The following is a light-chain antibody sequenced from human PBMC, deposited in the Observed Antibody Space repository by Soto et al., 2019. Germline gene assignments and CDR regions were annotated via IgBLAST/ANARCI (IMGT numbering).Light chain of an antibody. Sequence: NFMLIQPHSVSESPGKTVVISCTRGSGSISSNYVQWYQQRPGTLPTTVIYEDKQRPSGVPDRFSGSIDRSSNSASLSISGLRTEDEADYYCQSYDSSHVVFGGGTKLTVL. CDR3: QSYDSSHVV. J-gene: IGLJ2*01. CDR2: EDK. V-gene: IGLV6-57*01. CDR1: SGSISSNY.